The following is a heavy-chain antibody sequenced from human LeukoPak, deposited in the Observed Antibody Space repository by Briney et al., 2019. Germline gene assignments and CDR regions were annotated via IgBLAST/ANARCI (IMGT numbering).Heavy chain of an antibody. CDR2: ISYDGSNK. V-gene: IGHV3-30*18. CDR3: AKGRVAVVPGWFDP. D-gene: IGHD6-19*01. CDR1: GFTFSSYG. J-gene: IGHJ5*02. Sequence: PGGSLRLSCAASGFTFSSYGMHWVRQAPGKGLEWVAVISYDGSNKYYADSVKGRFTISRDNSKNTLYLQMNSLRAEDTAVYYCAKGRVAVVPGWFDPWGQGTLVTVSS.